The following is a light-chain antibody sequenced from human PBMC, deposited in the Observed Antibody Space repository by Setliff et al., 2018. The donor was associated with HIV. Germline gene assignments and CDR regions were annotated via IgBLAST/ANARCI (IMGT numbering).Light chain of an antibody. J-gene: IGLJ1*01. CDR1: SSDVGSYNL. CDR3: CSYARISTYV. CDR2: EVT. Sequence: ALTQPASVSGSPEQSITISCTGTSSDVGSYNLVSWYQQHPGKAPKLIISEVTKRPSGISNRFSGSKSGNTASLTISGLQAEDEADYYCCSYARISTYVFGTGTKGTVL. V-gene: IGLV2-23*02.